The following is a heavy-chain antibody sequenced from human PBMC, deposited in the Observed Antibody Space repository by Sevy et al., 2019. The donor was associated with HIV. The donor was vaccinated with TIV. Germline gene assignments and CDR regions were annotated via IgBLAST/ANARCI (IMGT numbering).Heavy chain of an antibody. Sequence: ASVKVSCKASGGTFSNYAISWVRQAPGQGLEWMGGFIPMFDTANSAQKFQGRVTLTADGSTSTAYMELSSLRSEDTAVYYCASSYYESSGYSPLYYYGMDVWGQGITVTVSS. CDR2: FIPMFDTA. CDR1: GGTFSNYA. D-gene: IGHD3-22*01. CDR3: ASSYYESSGYSPLYYYGMDV. V-gene: IGHV1-69*13. J-gene: IGHJ6*02.